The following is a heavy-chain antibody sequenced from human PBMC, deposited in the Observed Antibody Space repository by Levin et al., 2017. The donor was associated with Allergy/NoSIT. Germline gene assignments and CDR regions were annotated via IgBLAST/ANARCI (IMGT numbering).Heavy chain of an antibody. D-gene: IGHD3-10*01. V-gene: IGHV4-39*01. J-gene: IGHJ3*02. CDR1: GGSISSSSYY. Sequence: PSETLSLTCTVSGGSISSSSYYWGWIRQPPGKGLEWIGSIYYSGSTYYNPSLKSRVTISVDTSKNQFSLKLSSVTAADTAVYYCARRAYYYGSGSYAFDIWGQGTMVTVSS. CDR2: IYYSGST. CDR3: ARRAYYYGSGSYAFDI.